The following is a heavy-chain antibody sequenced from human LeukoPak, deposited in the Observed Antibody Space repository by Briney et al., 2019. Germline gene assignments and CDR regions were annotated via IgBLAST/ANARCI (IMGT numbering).Heavy chain of an antibody. CDR3: ARRGGSYDRGTNDY. Sequence: GESLKISCKGSGYRVTTNWIGWVRQMPGGGLEWMGIIYPGDSDTRYSPSFQGQVTISADKSISTAYLQWSSLKASDTAMYYCARRGGSYDRGTNDYWGQGTLVTVSS. D-gene: IGHD1-26*01. CDR2: IYPGDSDT. J-gene: IGHJ4*02. V-gene: IGHV5-51*01. CDR1: GYRVTTNW.